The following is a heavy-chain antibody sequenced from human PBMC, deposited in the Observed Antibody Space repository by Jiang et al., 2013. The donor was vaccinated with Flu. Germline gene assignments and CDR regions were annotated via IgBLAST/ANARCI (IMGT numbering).Heavy chain of an antibody. CDR3: ARGPSGEWELPIDY. CDR2: IWYDGSNK. Sequence: EWVAVIWYDGSNKYYADSVKGRFTISRDNSKNTLYLQMNSLRAEDTAVYYCARGPSGEWELPIDYWGQGTLVTVSS. J-gene: IGHJ4*02. D-gene: IGHD1-26*01. V-gene: IGHV3-33*01.